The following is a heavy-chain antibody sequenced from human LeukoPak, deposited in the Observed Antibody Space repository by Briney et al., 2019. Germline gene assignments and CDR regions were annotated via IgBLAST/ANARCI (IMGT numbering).Heavy chain of an antibody. CDR1: GYTFTSYE. CDR2: MNPNSGNT. D-gene: IGHD2-2*02. Sequence: ASVRVSCKASGYTFTSYEIKWVRQAPGQGLEWMGWMNPNSGNTGYAQKFQGRVTMTRNTSISTAYMELSSLRSEDTAVYYCARGPRLYCSSTSCYTSNWFDPWGQGTLVTVSS. CDR3: ARGPRLYCSSTSCYTSNWFDP. V-gene: IGHV1-8*01. J-gene: IGHJ5*02.